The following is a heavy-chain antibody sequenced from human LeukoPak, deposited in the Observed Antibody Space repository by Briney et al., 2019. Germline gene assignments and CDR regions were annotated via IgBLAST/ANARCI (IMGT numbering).Heavy chain of an antibody. D-gene: IGHD2-8*01. CDR2: INPNSGGT. V-gene: IGHV1-2*02. CDR3: ARESPVNGYFDY. Sequence: ASVKVSCKASGYTFTGYYMHWVRQAPGQGLEWMGWINPNSGGTNYAQKFQGRVTMTRDTSISTAYMELSRLRSDDTAVYYCARESPVNGYFDYWGQGTLVTVSS. CDR1: GYTFTGYY. J-gene: IGHJ4*02.